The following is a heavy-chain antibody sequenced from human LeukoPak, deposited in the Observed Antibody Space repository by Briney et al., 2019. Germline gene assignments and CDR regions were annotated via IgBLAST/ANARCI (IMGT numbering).Heavy chain of an antibody. Sequence: ASVKVSCKASGYTFTSYGISWVRQAPGQGREWMGWISAYNGNTNYAQKLQGRVTMTTDTSTSTAYMELRSLRSDDTAVYYCALTTVTTDDAFDIWGQGTMVTVSS. CDR2: ISAYNGNT. CDR1: GYTFTSYG. J-gene: IGHJ3*02. CDR3: ALTTVTTDDAFDI. V-gene: IGHV1-18*01. D-gene: IGHD4-17*01.